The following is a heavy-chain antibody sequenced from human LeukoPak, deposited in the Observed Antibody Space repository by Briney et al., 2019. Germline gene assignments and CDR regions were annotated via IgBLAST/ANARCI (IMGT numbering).Heavy chain of an antibody. CDR3: AKDILIAAAGRYYYYYGMDV. D-gene: IGHD6-13*01. J-gene: IGHJ6*02. CDR1: GFTFSSYA. CDR2: ISGSDGST. V-gene: IGHV3-23*01. Sequence: GGSLRLSCAASGFTFSSYAMSWVRQAPGKGLEWVSAISGSDGSTYYADSVKGRFTISRDNSKNTLYLQMNSLRAEDTAVYYCAKDILIAAAGRYYYYYGMDVWGQGTTVTVSS.